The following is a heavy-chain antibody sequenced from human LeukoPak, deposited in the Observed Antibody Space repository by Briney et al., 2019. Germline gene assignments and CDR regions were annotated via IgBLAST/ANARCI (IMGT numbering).Heavy chain of an antibody. CDR1: GFTVSSNY. CDR3: ARVGDCGRASCYAIDY. J-gene: IGHJ4*02. Sequence: GGSLRLSCAASGFTVSSNYMSWVRQAPGKGLEWVSIIYSGGSTYYTDSVRGRFIISRDISKNTLYLQMDSLRAEDTAVYYCARVGDCGRASCYAIDYWGQGTLVTVSS. D-gene: IGHD2-2*01. CDR2: IYSGGST. V-gene: IGHV3-66*01.